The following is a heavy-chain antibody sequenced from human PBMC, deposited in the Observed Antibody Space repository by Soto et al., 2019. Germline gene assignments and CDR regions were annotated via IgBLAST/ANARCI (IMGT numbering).Heavy chain of an antibody. Sequence: SVKVSCKASGGTFSSYAISWVRQAPGQGLEWMGGIIPIFGTANYAQKFQGRVTITADESTSTAYMELSSLRSEDTAVYYCARQGGFYYGMDVWGQGTTVTVSS. CDR3: ARQGGFYYGMDV. CDR1: GGTFSSYA. V-gene: IGHV1-69*13. CDR2: IIPIFGTA. J-gene: IGHJ6*02.